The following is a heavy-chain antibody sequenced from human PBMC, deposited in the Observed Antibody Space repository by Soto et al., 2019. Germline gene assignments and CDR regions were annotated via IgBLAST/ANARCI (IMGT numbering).Heavy chain of an antibody. D-gene: IGHD3-22*01. CDR3: ARLGGYYQAFDS. J-gene: IGHJ4*02. CDR1: GDSINPYY. V-gene: IGHV4-59*08. CDR2: IYYSGTT. Sequence: SETLALTCAVSGDSINPYYWGWIRKPPGKGLEWIGNIYYSGTTNYHPSLKSRVTISLDTSKNQFSLKLSSVTAADTAVYYCARLGGYYQAFDSWGQGTLVTVSS.